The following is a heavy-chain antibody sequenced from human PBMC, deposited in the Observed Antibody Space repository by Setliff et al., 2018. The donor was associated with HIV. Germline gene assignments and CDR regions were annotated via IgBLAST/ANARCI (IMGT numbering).Heavy chain of an antibody. V-gene: IGHV1-69*10. D-gene: IGHD1-1*01. Sequence: ASVKVSCKASGGTFRTYAISWVRQAPGQGLEWMGGIIPMLRVAKYAQNLQDRVTITADKSTGTAYMELSGLRSEDTAVYYCARGSNPTGNYDFYFMDVWGKGTTVTVSS. J-gene: IGHJ6*03. CDR1: GGTFRTYA. CDR3: ARGSNPTGNYDFYFMDV. CDR2: IIPMLRVA.